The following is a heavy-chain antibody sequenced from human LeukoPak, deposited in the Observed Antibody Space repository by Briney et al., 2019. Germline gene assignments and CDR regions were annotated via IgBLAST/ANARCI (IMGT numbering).Heavy chain of an antibody. CDR3: ARERAVAGPYYFDY. V-gene: IGHV4-4*08. Sequence: SETLSLTCTVSGGSISSYYWSWLRQPPGKGLEWIGRIYTSGSTNYNPSLKSRITISLDTSMNQFSLNLSSVTAAETAVYYCARERAVAGPYYFDYWGPGILVTVSS. D-gene: IGHD6-19*01. CDR1: GGSISSYY. J-gene: IGHJ4*02. CDR2: IYTSGST.